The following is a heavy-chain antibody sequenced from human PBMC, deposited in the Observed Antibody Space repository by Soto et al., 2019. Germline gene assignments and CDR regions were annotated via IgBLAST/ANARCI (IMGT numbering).Heavy chain of an antibody. V-gene: IGHV3-33*01. CDR3: ARDGAVGATYGMDV. D-gene: IGHD1-26*01. Sequence: GGSLRLSCAASGFTFSSYGMHWVRQAPGKGLEWVAVIWYDGSNKYYADSVKGRFTISRDNSKNTLYLQMNSLRAEDTAVYYCARDGAVGATYGMDVWGQGTTVTVSS. J-gene: IGHJ6*02. CDR2: IWYDGSNK. CDR1: GFTFSSYG.